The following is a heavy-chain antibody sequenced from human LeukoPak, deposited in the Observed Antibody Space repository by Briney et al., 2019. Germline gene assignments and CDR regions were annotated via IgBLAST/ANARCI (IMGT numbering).Heavy chain of an antibody. CDR1: GGSISSYY. Sequence: PSETLSLTCSVSGGSISSYYWSWIRQPPGKGLEWVGYIYYSGRTSYNPSLKSRVTISVDTSKNQFSLKLSSVTAADTAVYYCARGHGYYYGSGSVYWGQGTLVTVSS. V-gene: IGHV4-59*12. CDR3: ARGHGYYYGSGSVY. J-gene: IGHJ4*02. CDR2: IYYSGRT. D-gene: IGHD3-10*01.